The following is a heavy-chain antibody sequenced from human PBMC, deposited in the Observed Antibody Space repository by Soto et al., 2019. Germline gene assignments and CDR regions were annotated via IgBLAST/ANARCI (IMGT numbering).Heavy chain of an antibody. D-gene: IGHD6-19*01. Sequence: GGSLRLSCAASGFTFSSYWMSWVRQAPGKGLEWVANIKQDGSEKYYVDSVKGRFTISRDNAKNSLYLQMNSLRAEDTAVYYCASDTFSSGWSFDYWGQGTLVTVSS. J-gene: IGHJ4*02. CDR3: ASDTFSSGWSFDY. CDR2: IKQDGSEK. CDR1: GFTFSSYW. V-gene: IGHV3-7*01.